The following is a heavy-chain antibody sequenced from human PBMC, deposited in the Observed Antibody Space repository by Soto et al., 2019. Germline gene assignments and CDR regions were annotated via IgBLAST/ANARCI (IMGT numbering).Heavy chain of an antibody. J-gene: IGHJ5*02. Sequence: ASVKVSCKASGYTFTGYYMHWVRQAPGQGLEWMGWINPNSGGTNYAQKFQGWVTMTRDTSISTAYMELSRLRSDDTAVYYCARESSGWLAKNWFDPWGQGTLVTVSS. D-gene: IGHD5-12*01. CDR3: ARESSGWLAKNWFDP. CDR1: GYTFTGYY. CDR2: INPNSGGT. V-gene: IGHV1-2*04.